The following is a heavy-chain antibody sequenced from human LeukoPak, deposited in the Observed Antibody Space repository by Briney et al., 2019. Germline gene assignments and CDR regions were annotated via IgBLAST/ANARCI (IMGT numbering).Heavy chain of an antibody. CDR1: GGSISSGGYY. D-gene: IGHD3-3*01. CDR3: ARDPSWSGYHTGAFDL. V-gene: IGHV4-30-2*01. Sequence: SQTLSLTCIVSGGSISSGGYYWSWLRQPPGKGLEWIGYIYHSGSTYYNPSLTSRVTISVDRSKNQFSLKLSSVTAADTAVYYCARDPSWSGYHTGAFDLWGQGTMDTVSS. J-gene: IGHJ3*01. CDR2: IYHSGST.